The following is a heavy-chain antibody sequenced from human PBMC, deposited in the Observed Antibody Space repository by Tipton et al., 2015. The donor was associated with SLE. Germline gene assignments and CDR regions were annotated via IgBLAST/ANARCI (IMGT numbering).Heavy chain of an antibody. Sequence: TLSLTCTVSGGSISSSSYYWGRIRQPPGKGLDWIGTIYYSGTTYYNPSLKSRVTISVDTSKIQFSLKLSSVTAADTAVYYCAIGGDSGYDLWGQGTTVIVSS. J-gene: IGHJ6*02. CDR1: GGSISSSSYY. CDR2: IYYSGTT. D-gene: IGHD5-12*01. CDR3: AIGGDSGYDL. V-gene: IGHV4-39*07.